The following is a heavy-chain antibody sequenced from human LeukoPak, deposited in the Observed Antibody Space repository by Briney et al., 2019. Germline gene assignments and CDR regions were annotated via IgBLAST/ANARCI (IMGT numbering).Heavy chain of an antibody. V-gene: IGHV3-30-3*01. J-gene: IGHJ4*02. Sequence: GGSLRLSCAASGFTFSDYAVHWVRQAPSKGLEWVAVISYDGSYKYYADSVKGRFTISRDNSKNTLYLQMNSLRAEDTAVYYCARQVIDPWVGAFDNWGQGTLVTVSS. CDR2: ISYDGSYK. CDR3: ARQVIDPWVGAFDN. D-gene: IGHD1-26*01. CDR1: GFTFSDYA.